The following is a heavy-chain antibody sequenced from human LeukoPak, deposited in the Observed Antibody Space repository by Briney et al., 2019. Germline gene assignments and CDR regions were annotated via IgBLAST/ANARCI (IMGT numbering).Heavy chain of an antibody. CDR1: GGSVSSGGYY. CDR2: VSYSGST. V-gene: IGHV4-61*08. D-gene: IGHD6-19*01. Sequence: SETLSLTCNVSGGSVSSGGYYWNWIRQPPGKGLEWIEHVSYSGSTNYNPSLKSRVTISLDTSKNQFSLKLSSMTAADTAVYFCARDPKSAVGYYYYGMEVWGQGTTVTVSS. J-gene: IGHJ6*02. CDR3: ARDPKSAVGYYYYGMEV.